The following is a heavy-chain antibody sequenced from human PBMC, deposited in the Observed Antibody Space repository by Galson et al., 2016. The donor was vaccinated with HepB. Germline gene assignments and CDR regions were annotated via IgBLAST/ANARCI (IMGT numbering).Heavy chain of an antibody. V-gene: IGHV3-9*01. CDR1: GFTFGNYA. CDR2: ISWNAGNK. J-gene: IGHJ4*02. CDR3: ANDLGKSVGTIAY. D-gene: IGHD5/OR15-5a*01. Sequence: SLRLSCAGSGFTFGNYAMHWVRQPPGKGLEWVSGISWNAGNKVYADSVRGRFTISRDNAKNSLYLQMNSLRAEDTALYYCANDLGKSVGTIAYWGQGALVTVSS.